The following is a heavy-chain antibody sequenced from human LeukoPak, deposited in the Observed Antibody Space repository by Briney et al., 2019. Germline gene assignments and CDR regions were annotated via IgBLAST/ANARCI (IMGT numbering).Heavy chain of an antibody. CDR3: ARDIETVYYYYYYYMDV. CDR1: GFTFSDYC. J-gene: IGHJ6*03. CDR2: ISSSGSTI. V-gene: IGHV3-11*04. D-gene: IGHD3-16*01. Sequence: GGSLRLSCAASGFTFSDYCMSWIRQAPGKGLEWVSYISSSGSTIYYADSVKGRFTISRDNAKNSLYLQMNSLRAEDTAVYYCARDIETVYYYYYYYMDVWGKGTTVTVSS.